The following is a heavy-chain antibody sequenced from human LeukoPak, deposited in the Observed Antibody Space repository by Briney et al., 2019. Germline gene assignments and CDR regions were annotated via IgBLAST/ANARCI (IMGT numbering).Heavy chain of an antibody. D-gene: IGHD2-8*01. J-gene: IGHJ4*02. V-gene: IGHV4-4*02. CDR3: SRENGAFSPFGY. CDR2: ISLTGLT. Sequence: SEPLSLTCGVSGGSISNTNWWSWVRQPPGQGLEWIGEISLTGLTHYNPSLESRVTVSLDKSKNQLSLNLTSVTAADTAVYYCSRENGAFSPFGYWGQGTLVTV. CDR1: GGSISNTNW.